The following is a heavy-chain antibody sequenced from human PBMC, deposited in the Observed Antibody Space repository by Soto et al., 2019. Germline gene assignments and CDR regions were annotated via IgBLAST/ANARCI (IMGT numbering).Heavy chain of an antibody. Sequence: SETMSLTCTVSGGSISSGGYYWSWIRQHPGKGLEWIGYIYYSGSIYYNPSLKSRVTISVDTSKNQFSLKLSSVTAADTAVYYCAGTYYDFWSGARPHYYYYGMDVWGQGTTVTVSS. D-gene: IGHD3-3*01. CDR1: GGSISSGGYY. V-gene: IGHV4-31*03. CDR3: AGTYYDFWSGARPHYYYYGMDV. J-gene: IGHJ6*02. CDR2: IYYSGSI.